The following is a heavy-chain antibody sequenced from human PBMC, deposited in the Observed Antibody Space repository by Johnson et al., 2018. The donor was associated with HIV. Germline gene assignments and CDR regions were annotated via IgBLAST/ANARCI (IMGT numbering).Heavy chain of an antibody. V-gene: IGHV3-7*05. CDR1: GFTFSSYW. CDR2: IKQDGSEK. CDR3: ARHKAVADAFDI. Sequence: EQLVESGGGLVQPGGSLRLSCAASGFTFSSYWMSWVRQAPGKGLEWVANIKQDGSEKYYADSVKGRFTISRDNSKNTLYLQMNSLRAEDTAVYYCARHKAVADAFDIWGQGTMVTVSS. J-gene: IGHJ3*02. D-gene: IGHD6-19*01.